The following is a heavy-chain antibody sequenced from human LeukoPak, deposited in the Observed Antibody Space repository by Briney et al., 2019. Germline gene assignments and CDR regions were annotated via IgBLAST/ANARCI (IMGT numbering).Heavy chain of an antibody. CDR1: GGSFSGYY. CDR3: ARGSLKMATIN. J-gene: IGHJ4*02. V-gene: IGHV4-34*01. D-gene: IGHD5-24*01. CDR2: INHSGST. Sequence: SETLSLTCAVYGGSFSGYYWSWIRQPPGKGLEWIGEINHSGSTNYNPSLKSRVTISVDTSKNQFSLKLSSVTAADTAVYYCARGSLKMATINWGQGTLVTVSS.